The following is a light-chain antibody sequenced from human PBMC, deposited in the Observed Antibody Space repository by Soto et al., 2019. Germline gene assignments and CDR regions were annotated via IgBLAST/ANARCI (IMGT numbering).Light chain of an antibody. CDR3: LSHTASSTFV. J-gene: IGLJ1*01. CDR1: SSDIGAYNS. V-gene: IGLV2-14*01. Sequence: QSVLTQPASVSGSPGQSITISCTGTSSDIGAYNSVSWYQHHPGKAPKLIVFQVSFRPSAVSDRFSGSKSDNTASLTISGLQTEDEADYYCLSHTASSTFVFGTGTKATVL. CDR2: QVS.